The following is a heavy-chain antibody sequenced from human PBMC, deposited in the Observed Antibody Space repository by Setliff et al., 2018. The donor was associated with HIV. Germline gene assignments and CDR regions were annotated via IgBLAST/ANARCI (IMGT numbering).Heavy chain of an antibody. J-gene: IGHJ4*02. CDR2: LSYDGSSQ. CDR1: GFSLRSYA. Sequence: GGSLRLSCAASGFSLRSYAMHWVRQAPGKGLEWVAFLSYDGSSQYYADSVKGRFTVSRDSSKNTPYLQMNSLRHEDTAVYYCARNGGEIMLDYWGQGTLVTVSS. D-gene: IGHD3-16*01. V-gene: IGHV3-30*04. CDR3: ARNGGEIMLDY.